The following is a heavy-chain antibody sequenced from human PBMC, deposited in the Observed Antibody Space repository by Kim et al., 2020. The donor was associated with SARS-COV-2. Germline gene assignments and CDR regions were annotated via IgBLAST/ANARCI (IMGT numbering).Heavy chain of an antibody. J-gene: IGHJ4*02. CDR1: GFTFSNYW. CDR2: IKDDGSEK. V-gene: IGHV3-7*03. D-gene: IGHD3-22*01. CDR3: ARVGVYFDSSGYYPHHLDN. Sequence: GGSLRLSCAASGFTFSNYWMSWVRQAPGKGLEWVANIKDDGSEKDFVDSVRGRFTIYRDNPNKSLYLQMNSLRVEDTAFYYCARVGVYFDSSGYYPHHLDNWGQGTLVAVSS.